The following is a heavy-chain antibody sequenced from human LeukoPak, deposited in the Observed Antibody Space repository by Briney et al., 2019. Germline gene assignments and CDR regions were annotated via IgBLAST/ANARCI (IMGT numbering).Heavy chain of an antibody. Sequence: ASVKVSCKVSGYTLTELSMHWVRQAPGKGLEWTGGSDPEDGETIYAQKFQGRVTMTEDTSTDTAYMELSSLRSEDTAVYYCATASAAAGSRDDAFDIWGQGTMVTVSS. CDR2: SDPEDGET. J-gene: IGHJ3*02. CDR1: GYTLTELS. V-gene: IGHV1-24*01. CDR3: ATASAAAGSRDDAFDI. D-gene: IGHD6-13*01.